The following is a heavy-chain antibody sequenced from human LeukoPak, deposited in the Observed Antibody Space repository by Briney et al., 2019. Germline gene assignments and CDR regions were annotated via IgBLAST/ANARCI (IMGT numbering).Heavy chain of an antibody. J-gene: IGHJ3*02. V-gene: IGHV1-18*01. CDR1: GYTLSSYS. D-gene: IGHD5-18*01. CDR3: ARDRGGYSYDYIRGHAFDI. CDR2: ISTYNGKT. Sequence: AAVKVSYKASGYTLSSYSITWMRQAPGQGLEWMGWISTYNGKTNFAEKFLGRVTMTTDTSTSIVYMELRSLRSDDTAVYFCARDRGGYSYDYIRGHAFDIWGQGTKVTVSS.